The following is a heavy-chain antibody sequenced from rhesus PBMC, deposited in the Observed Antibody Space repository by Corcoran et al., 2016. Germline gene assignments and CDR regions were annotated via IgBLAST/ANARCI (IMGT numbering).Heavy chain of an antibody. CDR1: GFTFSSYA. Sequence: EVQLVESGGGLVQPGGSLRLSCAASGFTFSSYAMQWVHQAPGKGLEWVSAIGPGGDTYSADAVKGRFTISRDNAKNSLYLQMNSLRAEDTAVYYCARGTVTTSGFEYWGQGVLVTVSS. V-gene: IGHV3-72*01. J-gene: IGHJ4*01. CDR3: ARGTVTTSGFEY. CDR2: IGPGGDT. D-gene: IGHD4-23*01.